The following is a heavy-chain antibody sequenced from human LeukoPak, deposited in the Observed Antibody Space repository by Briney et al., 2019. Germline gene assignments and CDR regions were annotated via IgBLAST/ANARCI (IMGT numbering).Heavy chain of an antibody. V-gene: IGHV4-34*01. CDR1: GGSFSGYY. CDR2: INHSGST. D-gene: IGHD2-15*01. J-gene: IGHJ6*02. Sequence: PSETLSLTCAVYGGSFSGYYWSWIRQPPGKGLEWIGEINHSGSTNYNPSLKSRVTISVDTSKNQFSLKPSSVTAADTAVYYCARGYCSGGSCYSPYYYYGMDVWGQGTTVTVSS. CDR3: ARGYCSGGSCYSPYYYYGMDV.